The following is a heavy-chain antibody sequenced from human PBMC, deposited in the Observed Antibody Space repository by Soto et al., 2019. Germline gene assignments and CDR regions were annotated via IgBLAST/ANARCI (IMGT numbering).Heavy chain of an antibody. CDR1: GYTFIDYF. CDR2: INPSDHNT. Sequence: QVQLVQSGAEVKKPGASVKVSCKASGYTFIDYFIHWVRQAPGQGLEWMAMINPSDHNTRYAQKFPGRVTLTTDTSTSTVSMDLSNLRSDVTAFYFCARGTRWVWGQGTLVTVSS. D-gene: IGHD3-3*01. V-gene: IGHV1-46*01. J-gene: IGHJ1*01. CDR3: ARGTRWV.